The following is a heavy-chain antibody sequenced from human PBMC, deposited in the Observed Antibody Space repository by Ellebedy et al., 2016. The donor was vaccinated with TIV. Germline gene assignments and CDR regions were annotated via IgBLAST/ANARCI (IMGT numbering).Heavy chain of an antibody. CDR2: ISGGGDNT. J-gene: IGHJ4*02. D-gene: IGHD3-22*01. Sequence: GGSLRLSCAASGFTFGSFALSWVRQAPGKGLEWISVISGGGDNTYYADSVKGRFTISRGNSKNTLYLQMNSLRAEDTAVYFCAKADSSGYYYARRTLNYWGQGTLVTVSS. V-gene: IGHV3-23*01. CDR1: GFTFGSFA. CDR3: AKADSSGYYYARRTLNY.